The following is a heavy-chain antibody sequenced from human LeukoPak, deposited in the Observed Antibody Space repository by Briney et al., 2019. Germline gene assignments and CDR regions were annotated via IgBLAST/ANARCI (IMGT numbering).Heavy chain of an antibody. V-gene: IGHV1-18*01. CDR3: ARVLAYCSSTSCHDY. D-gene: IGHD2-2*01. J-gene: IGHJ4*02. CDR1: GYTFTNYG. Sequence: ASVKVSCKASGYTFTNYGVSWVRQAPGQGLEWMGWISAYNGNTDYAQKFQGRVTMTTDTSTSTAYMELRSLRSDDTAVYYCARVLAYCSSTSCHDYWGRGTLVTVYS. CDR2: ISAYNGNT.